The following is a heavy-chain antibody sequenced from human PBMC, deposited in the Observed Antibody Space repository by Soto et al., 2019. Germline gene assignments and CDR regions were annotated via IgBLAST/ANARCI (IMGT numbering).Heavy chain of an antibody. CDR3: ARDFSPDGSGITDY. V-gene: IGHV1-58*01. J-gene: IGHJ4*02. CDR1: GFSFPSSA. Sequence: SVKVSCKASGFSFPSSAVQWVRQARGQRLEWIGWIVVGSGNTNYAQKLQGRVTMTTDTSTSTAYMELRSLRSDDTAVYYCARDFSPDGSGITDYWGQGTLVTLSS. CDR2: IVVGSGNT. D-gene: IGHD3-10*01.